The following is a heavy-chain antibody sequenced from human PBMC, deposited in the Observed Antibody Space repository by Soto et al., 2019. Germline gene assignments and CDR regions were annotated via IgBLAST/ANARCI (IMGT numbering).Heavy chain of an antibody. D-gene: IGHD6-19*01. CDR3: ARGTDNSGWYSGDY. Sequence: EVHLVESGGGLVRPGGSLRLSCAVSGFTFSTYEMNWVRQAPGKGLEWVSYITRSGSTIYYADSVKGRFSISRDNAKNSLYLQMNSLRADDTAVYYCARGTDNSGWYSGDYWGQGTLVTVSS. CDR2: ITRSGSTI. CDR1: GFTFSTYE. V-gene: IGHV3-48*03. J-gene: IGHJ4*02.